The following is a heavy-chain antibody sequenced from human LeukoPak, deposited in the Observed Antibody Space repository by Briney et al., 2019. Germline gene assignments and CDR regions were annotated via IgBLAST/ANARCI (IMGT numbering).Heavy chain of an antibody. CDR1: GFTFSSYG. CDR3: AKDILTGYRTFDY. J-gene: IGHJ4*02. D-gene: IGHD3-9*01. Sequence: GGSLRLSCAASGFTFSSYGMHWVRQAPGKGLEWVAFIRYDGSNKYYADSVKGRFTISRDNSKNTLYLQMNSLRAEDTAVYYCAKDILTGYRTFDYWGQGTLVTVSS. V-gene: IGHV3-30*02. CDR2: IRYDGSNK.